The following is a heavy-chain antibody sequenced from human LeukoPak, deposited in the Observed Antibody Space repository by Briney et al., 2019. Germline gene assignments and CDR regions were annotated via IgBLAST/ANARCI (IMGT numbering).Heavy chain of an antibody. Sequence: ASVKVSCKASGYTFTSYDINWVRQATGQGLEWMGWMYANSGNTGYAQKFQGRVTMTRNTSISTAYMELSSLRSEDTAVYYCARSGPTKYDFWTGYSSFNFDYWGQGTLVTVSS. D-gene: IGHD3-3*01. CDR3: ARSGPTKYDFWTGYSSFNFDY. J-gene: IGHJ4*02. CDR1: GYTFTSYD. V-gene: IGHV1-8*01. CDR2: MYANSGNT.